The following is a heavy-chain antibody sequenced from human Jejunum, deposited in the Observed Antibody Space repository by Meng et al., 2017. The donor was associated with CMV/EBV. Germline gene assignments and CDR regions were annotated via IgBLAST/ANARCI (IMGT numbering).Heavy chain of an antibody. CDR1: GFTSNDQP. CDR3: AREGYQRWFDP. D-gene: IGHD6-25*01. V-gene: IGHV3-21*01. J-gene: IGHJ5*02. CDR2: ISRSNPYI. Sequence: AASGFTSNDQPLNWVRQAPGNALGWVSSISRSNPYIYYADSVKGRFTISRDNAKNSLYLQMNNLRADDTAVYYCAREGYQRWFDPWGQGTLVTVSS.